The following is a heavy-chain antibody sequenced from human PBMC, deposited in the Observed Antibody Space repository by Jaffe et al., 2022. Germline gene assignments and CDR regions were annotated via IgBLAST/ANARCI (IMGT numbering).Heavy chain of an antibody. V-gene: IGHV1-8*01. D-gene: IGHD3-9*01. CDR1: GYTFTSYD. CDR2: MNPNSGNT. Sequence: QVQLVQSGAEVKKPGASVKVSCKASGYTFTSYDINWVRQATGQGLEWMGWMNPNSGNTGYAQKFQGRVTMTRNTSISTAYMELSSLRSEDTAVYYCARPLYYDILTGYYPLDYWGQGTLVTVSS. CDR3: ARPLYYDILTGYYPLDY. J-gene: IGHJ4*02.